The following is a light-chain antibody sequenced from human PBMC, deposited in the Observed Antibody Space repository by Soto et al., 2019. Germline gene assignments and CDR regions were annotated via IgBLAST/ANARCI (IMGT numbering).Light chain of an antibody. CDR1: SSNIGQNT. J-gene: IGLJ1*01. CDR3: AAWDYSLNAYV. Sequence: QLVLTQPPSASGTPGQRVTISCSGSSSNIGQNTVNWYQQFPGTTPKVLIYSNNQRPSGVPDRFSGSKSGTSASLAISGLQSEDEADYYCAAWDYSLNAYVFGIGTKLTVL. CDR2: SNN. V-gene: IGLV1-44*01.